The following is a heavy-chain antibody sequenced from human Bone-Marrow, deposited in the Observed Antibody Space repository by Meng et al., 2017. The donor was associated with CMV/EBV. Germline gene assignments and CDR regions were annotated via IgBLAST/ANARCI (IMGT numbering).Heavy chain of an antibody. CDR3: ARDHEGVDTAMVTQYYYDSSTDY. Sequence: ASVKVSCKASGYTFTGYYMHWVRQAPGQGLEWMGWINPNSGGTNYAQKFQCRVTMTRDTSISTAYMELSRLRSDDTAVYYCARDHEGVDTAMVTQYYYDSSTDYWGQGPLVTVSS. CDR1: GYTFTGYY. J-gene: IGHJ4*02. D-gene: IGHD5-18*01. V-gene: IGHV1-2*02. CDR2: INPNSGGT.